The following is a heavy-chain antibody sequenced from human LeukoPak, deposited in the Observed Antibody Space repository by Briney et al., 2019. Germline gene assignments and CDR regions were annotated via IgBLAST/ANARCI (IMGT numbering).Heavy chain of an antibody. V-gene: IGHV4-59*11. D-gene: IGHD3-10*01. Sequence: PSETLSLTCTVSGGSISSHYWSWIRQPPGKGLEWIGYMYYSGSTNYNPSLKSRVTISEDTSKNQFSLKLSSVTAADTAVYYCARGGSTTLDYYYYYYMDVWGKGTTVTVSS. CDR1: GGSISSHY. CDR2: MYYSGST. J-gene: IGHJ6*03. CDR3: ARGGSTTLDYYYYYYMDV.